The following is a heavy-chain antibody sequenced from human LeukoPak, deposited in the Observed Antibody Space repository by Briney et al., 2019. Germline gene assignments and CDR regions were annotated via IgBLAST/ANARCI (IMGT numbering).Heavy chain of an antibody. CDR2: IKEDGSVK. Sequence: GGSLRLSCAASGFTFRTSWMSWVRQAPGKGLEWVANIKEDGSVKNYVNSVKGRFTISRDNAENSLYLQMNSLRADDTAVYYCARARFTIFGVVDPWGQGTLVTVSS. J-gene: IGHJ5*02. CDR3: ARARFTIFGVVDP. CDR1: GFTFRTSW. D-gene: IGHD3-3*01. V-gene: IGHV3-7*03.